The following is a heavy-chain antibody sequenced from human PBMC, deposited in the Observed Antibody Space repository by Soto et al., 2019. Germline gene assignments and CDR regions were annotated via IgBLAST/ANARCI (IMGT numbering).Heavy chain of an antibody. CDR2: VSSGAITI. CDR1: GFTFSSYS. Sequence: SGGSLRLSCAASGFTFSSYSMNWVRQAPGKGLEWVSYVSSGAITIHYAGSVKGRFTISRDNAKDSLFLQMNSLRAEDTAVYYCARGYYFDSTNTPGWAFDIWGQGTMVTVSS. J-gene: IGHJ3*02. D-gene: IGHD3-22*01. CDR3: ARGYYFDSTNTPGWAFDI. V-gene: IGHV3-48*01.